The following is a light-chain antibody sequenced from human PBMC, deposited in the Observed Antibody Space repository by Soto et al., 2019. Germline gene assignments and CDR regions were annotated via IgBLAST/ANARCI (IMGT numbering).Light chain of an antibody. CDR2: GAS. V-gene: IGKV1-33*01. Sequence: DIQMTQSPSSLSASVGDRVTITCQASQDIRKYLNWYQQKPGRAPKLLIYGASNLETGVPSRFSGSGYGTDFIFTISRLQPEDVATYYCQRYDNLPPFTFGPGTKVAIK. J-gene: IGKJ3*01. CDR1: QDIRKY. CDR3: QRYDNLPPFT.